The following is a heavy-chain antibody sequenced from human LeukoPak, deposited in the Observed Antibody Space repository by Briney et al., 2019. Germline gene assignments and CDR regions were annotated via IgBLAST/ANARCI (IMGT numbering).Heavy chain of an antibody. V-gene: IGHV3-33*08. Sequence: PGGSLRLSCAASGFTVSSNFMNWVRQAPGKGLEWVAVIWYDGSNKYYADSVKGRFTISRDNSKNTLYLQMNSLRAEDTAVYYCARGLSVVEQLPPRYYYYGMDVWGQGTTVTVSS. CDR2: IWYDGSNK. CDR1: GFTVSSNF. CDR3: ARGLSVVEQLPPRYYYYGMDV. D-gene: IGHD6-13*01. J-gene: IGHJ6*02.